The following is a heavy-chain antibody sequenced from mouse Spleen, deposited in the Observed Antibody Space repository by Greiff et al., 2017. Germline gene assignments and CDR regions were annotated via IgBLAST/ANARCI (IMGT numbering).Heavy chain of an antibody. CDR3: ARYAGYFMDY. CDR2: IDPSDSYT. Sequence: LQESGAELMKPGASVKLSCKASGYTFTSYWMHWVKQRPGQGLEWIGEIDPSDSYTNYNQKFKGKATLTVDKSSSTAYMQLSSLTSEDSAVYYCARYAGYFMDYWGQGTSVTVSS. D-gene: IGHD2-3*01. CDR1: GYTFTSYW. J-gene: IGHJ4*01. V-gene: IGHV1-69*02.